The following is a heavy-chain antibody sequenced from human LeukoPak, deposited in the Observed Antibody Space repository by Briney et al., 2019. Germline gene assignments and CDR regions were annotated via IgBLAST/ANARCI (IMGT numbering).Heavy chain of an antibody. CDR2: ISAYNGNT. CDR1: GYTFTSYG. J-gene: IGHJ5*02. CDR3: AREVPAATLNWFDP. D-gene: IGHD2-2*01. V-gene: IGHV1-18*01. Sequence: ASVKVSCKASGYTFTSYGISWVRQAPGQGLEWMGWISAYNGNTNYAQKLQGRVTMTTDTSTSTAYMELRSLRSDDTAVYYCAREVPAATLNWFDPWGQGTLVTVSS.